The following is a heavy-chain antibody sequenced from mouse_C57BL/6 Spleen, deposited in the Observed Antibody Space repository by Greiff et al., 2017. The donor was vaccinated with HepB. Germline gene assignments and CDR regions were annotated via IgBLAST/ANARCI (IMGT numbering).Heavy chain of an antibody. D-gene: IGHD2-1*01. V-gene: IGHV3-6*01. CDR3: ARIYYGNYGYYFDY. CDR1: GYSITSGYY. CDR2: ISYDGSN. Sequence: DVKLQESGPGLVKPSQSLSLTCSVTGYSITSGYYWNWIRQFPGNKLEWMGYISYDGSNNYNPSLKNRISITRDTSKNQFFLKLNSVTTEDTATYYCARIYYGNYGYYFDYWGQGTTLTVSS. J-gene: IGHJ2*01.